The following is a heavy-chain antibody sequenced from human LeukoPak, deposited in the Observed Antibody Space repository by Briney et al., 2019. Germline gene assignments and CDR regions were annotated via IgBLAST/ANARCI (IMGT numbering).Heavy chain of an antibody. CDR2: IYYTGFT. D-gene: IGHD3-3*01. Sequence: SETLSLTCIVSGGSINNYYWSWVRQSPGRGLEWIGYIYYTGFTNYNPSLRSRVILSVDTSKNQFSLKLRSATAADTAVYFCARASSTPGSGYYPFDYWGQGTLVTVSS. CDR3: ARASSTPGSGYYPFDY. CDR1: GGSINNYY. J-gene: IGHJ4*02. V-gene: IGHV4-59*01.